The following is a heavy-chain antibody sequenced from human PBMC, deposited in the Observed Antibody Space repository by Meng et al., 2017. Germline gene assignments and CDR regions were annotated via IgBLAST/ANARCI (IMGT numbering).Heavy chain of an antibody. CDR1: GFTFRSYA. Sequence: GGSLRLSCAASGFTFRSYAMRWVRQAQGKGLEWDSAISGSGGSTYYADSVKGRFTIFRDNSKNTLYLQMNSLRDEDTAVYYCAKAVVVPAAMYYFDYWGQGTLVTVSS. V-gene: IGHV3-23*01. CDR2: ISGSGGST. D-gene: IGHD2-2*01. CDR3: AKAVVVPAAMYYFDY. J-gene: IGHJ4*02.